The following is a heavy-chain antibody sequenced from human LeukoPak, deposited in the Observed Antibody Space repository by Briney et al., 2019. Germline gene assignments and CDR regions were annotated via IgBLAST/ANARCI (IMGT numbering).Heavy chain of an antibody. CDR1: GGSFSGYY. V-gene: IGHV4-34*01. CDR2: INHSGST. Sequence: SETLSLTCAVYGGSFSGYYWSWIRQPPGKGLEWIGEINHSGSTNYNPSLKSRVTISVDTSKNQFSLKLSSVTAADTAVYYCASSRDYNIVVVPAAPYYFDYWGQGTLVTVSS. J-gene: IGHJ4*02. D-gene: IGHD2-2*01. CDR3: ASSRDYNIVVVPAAPYYFDY.